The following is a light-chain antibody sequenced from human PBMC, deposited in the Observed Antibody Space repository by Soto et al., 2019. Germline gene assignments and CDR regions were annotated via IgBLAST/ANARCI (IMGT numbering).Light chain of an antibody. Sequence: QSVLTQPPSASGSPGQSVTISCPGTNSEIGGYNYVSWYQQYPGKAPKLIIYEVNERPSGVPDRFSGSKSGNTASLTVSGLQTADEADYYCSSYAGSNWYVFGTGTKVTVL. CDR1: NSEIGGYNY. J-gene: IGLJ1*01. CDR3: SSYAGSNWYV. V-gene: IGLV2-8*01. CDR2: EVN.